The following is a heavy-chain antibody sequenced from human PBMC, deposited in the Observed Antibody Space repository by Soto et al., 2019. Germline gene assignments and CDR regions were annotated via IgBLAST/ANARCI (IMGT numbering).Heavy chain of an antibody. Sequence: QVQLVESGGGVVQPRGSLRLSCAASGFTFSSYGMHWVRQAPGKGLEWVAVISYDGSNRYYGDSVKGRFTISRDNSKNTVYLQMNSLRVEDTAVYYCASTWSGYYYFDSWGQGTLVTVSS. V-gene: IGHV3-30*03. CDR1: GFTFSSYG. CDR2: ISYDGSNR. J-gene: IGHJ4*02. D-gene: IGHD3-3*01. CDR3: ASTWSGYYYFDS.